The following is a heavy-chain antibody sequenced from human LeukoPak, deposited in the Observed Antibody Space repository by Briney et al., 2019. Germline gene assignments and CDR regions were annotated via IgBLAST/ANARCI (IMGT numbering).Heavy chain of an antibody. D-gene: IGHD3-10*01. CDR3: ARGAYHYGSGSYYFDY. Sequence: SETLSLTCTVSGGSFTTYYWSWIRQPAGKGLEWIGHIYTSGTTNYNPSLKSRVTMSVDKSKNQLSLKLSSVTAADTAMYYCARGAYHYGSGSYYFDYWGQGTLVTVSS. J-gene: IGHJ4*02. CDR1: GGSFTTYY. CDR2: IYTSGTT. V-gene: IGHV4-4*07.